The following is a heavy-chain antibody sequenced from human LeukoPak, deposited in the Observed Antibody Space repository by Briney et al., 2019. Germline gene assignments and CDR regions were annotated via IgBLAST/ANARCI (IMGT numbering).Heavy chain of an antibody. Sequence: GGSLRLSCAASGFTFSSYVMNWVRQAPGKGLEWVSSISSSSSYIYYADSVKGRFTISRDNAKNSLYLQMNSLRAEDTAVYYCPRECGLTRDYFDFGGQGTLVTVS. CDR3: PRECGLTRDYFDF. J-gene: IGHJ4*02. V-gene: IGHV3-21*01. D-gene: IGHD1-26*01. CDR1: GFTFSSYV. CDR2: ISSSSSYI.